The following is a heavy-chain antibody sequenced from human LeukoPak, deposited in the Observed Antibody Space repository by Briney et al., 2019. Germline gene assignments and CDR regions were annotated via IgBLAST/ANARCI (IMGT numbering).Heavy chain of an antibody. V-gene: IGHV4-31*03. CDR3: ARVARQYDIPY. J-gene: IGHJ4*02. CDR2: IYYSGST. CDR1: GGSISSGGYY. Sequence: SETLSLTCTVSGGSISSGGYYWSWIRQHPGKGLEWIGYIYYSGSTYYNPSLKSRVTISIDTSKNQFSLKLNSVTAADTAVYYCARVARQYDIPYWGQGTLVTVSS. D-gene: IGHD3-9*01.